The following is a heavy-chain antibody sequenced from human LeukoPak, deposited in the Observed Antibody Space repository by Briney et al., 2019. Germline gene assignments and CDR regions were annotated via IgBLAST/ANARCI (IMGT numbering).Heavy chain of an antibody. Sequence: GGSLRLSCAASGFTFSSYAISWVREGPGEGLEWVSGISGSGGRTYYADSVKGRFTISRDNSQNTLYLQMNSLRAEDTAVDYCASPVVVVATREVDYWGQKTLVTVSS. J-gene: IGHJ4*02. CDR3: ASPVVVVATREVDY. CDR1: GFTFSSYA. V-gene: IGHV3-23*01. D-gene: IGHD2-15*01. CDR2: ISGSGGRT.